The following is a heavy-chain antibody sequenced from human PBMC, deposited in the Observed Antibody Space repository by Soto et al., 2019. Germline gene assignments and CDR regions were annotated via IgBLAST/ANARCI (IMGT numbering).Heavy chain of an antibody. CDR2: ISAYNGNT. CDR1: GYTFTSYG. V-gene: IGHV1-18*01. J-gene: IGHJ3*02. D-gene: IGHD3-16*02. Sequence: ASVKVSCKASGYTFTSYGISWVRQAPGQGLEWMGWISAYNGNTNYAQKLQGRVTMTTDTSTSTAYMELRSLRSDDTAVYYCARPQMGGVIGNAFDIWGQGTMVTVSS. CDR3: ARPQMGGVIGNAFDI.